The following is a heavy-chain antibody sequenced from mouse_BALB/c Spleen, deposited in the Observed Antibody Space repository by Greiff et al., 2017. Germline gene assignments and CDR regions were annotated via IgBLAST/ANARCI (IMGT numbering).Heavy chain of an antibody. D-gene: IGHD2-4*01. V-gene: IGHV1-63*02. CDR2: IYPGGGYT. CDR3: ASSTMITTGFAY. J-gene: IGHJ3*01. CDR1: GYTFTNYW. Sequence: VQRVESGAELVRPGTSVKMSCKAAGYTFTNYWIGWVKQRPGHGIEWIGDIYPGGGYTNYNEKFKGKATLTADTSSSTAYMQLSSLTSEDSAIYYCASSTMITTGFAYWGQGTLVTVSA.